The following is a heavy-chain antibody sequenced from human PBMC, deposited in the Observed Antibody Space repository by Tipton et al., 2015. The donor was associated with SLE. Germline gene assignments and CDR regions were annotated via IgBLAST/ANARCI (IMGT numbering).Heavy chain of an antibody. D-gene: IGHD3-10*01. Sequence: GSLRLSCAASGFTVSSSYMSWVRQAPGKGLEWVSVIYSGGSTYYADSVKGRFTISRDNSKNTLYPQMNSLRAEDTAVYYCARDGPYGSGVVYWGQGTLVTVSS. CDR1: GFTVSSSY. CDR3: ARDGPYGSGVVY. CDR2: IYSGGST. J-gene: IGHJ4*02. V-gene: IGHV3-66*02.